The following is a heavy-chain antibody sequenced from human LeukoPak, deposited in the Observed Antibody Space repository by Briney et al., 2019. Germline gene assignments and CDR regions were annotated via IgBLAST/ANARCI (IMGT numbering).Heavy chain of an antibody. CDR1: GVTFSSYW. D-gene: IGHD3-16*01. Sequence: GGSLRLSWAASGVTFSSYWMHWVRHAAGKGLVWVSRINTDGSTTSYADSVKGRFTNSRDNAKNTLYLQMNSLSAEDTALYYCAKGGRAHFDYWGQGTLVTVSS. V-gene: IGHV3-74*01. CDR2: INTDGSTT. J-gene: IGHJ4*02. CDR3: AKGGRAHFDY.